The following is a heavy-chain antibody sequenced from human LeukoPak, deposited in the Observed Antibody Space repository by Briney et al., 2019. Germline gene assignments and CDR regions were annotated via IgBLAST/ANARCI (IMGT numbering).Heavy chain of an antibody. CDR2: ISSSGSTI. J-gene: IGHJ2*01. D-gene: IGHD5-18*01. CDR3: AKDTASSWWYFDL. Sequence: GGSLRLSCAASGFTFSDYYMSWIRQAPGKGLEWVSYISSSGSTIYYADSVKGRFTISRDNAKNSLYLQMNSLRAEDTAVYYCAKDTASSWWYFDLWGRGTLVTVSS. CDR1: GFTFSDYY. V-gene: IGHV3-11*01.